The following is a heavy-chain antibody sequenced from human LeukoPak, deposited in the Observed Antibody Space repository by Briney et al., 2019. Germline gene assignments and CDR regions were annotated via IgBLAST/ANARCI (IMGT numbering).Heavy chain of an antibody. CDR1: GYTFTGYY. D-gene: IGHD3-22*01. Sequence: ASVKVSCKASGYTFTGYYVHWVRQAPGQGLEWMGWINPNSGGTNYAQKFQGRVTMTRDTSISTAYMELSRLRSDDTAMYYCARDPSYYYDSSGLLYNWFDPWGQGTLVTVSS. V-gene: IGHV1-2*02. CDR2: INPNSGGT. CDR3: ARDPSYYYDSSGLLYNWFDP. J-gene: IGHJ5*02.